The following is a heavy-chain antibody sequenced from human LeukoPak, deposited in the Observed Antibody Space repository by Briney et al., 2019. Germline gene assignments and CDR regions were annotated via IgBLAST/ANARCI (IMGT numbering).Heavy chain of an antibody. D-gene: IGHD2-15*01. CDR1: GYTFTGYY. CDR3: ARDMLYCSGGSCYSSDRFDY. J-gene: IGHJ4*02. V-gene: IGHV1-2*02. Sequence: ASVKVSCKASGYTFTGYYMHWVRQAPGRGLEWMGWINPNSGGTDYAQKFQGRVTMTRGTSISTAYMEMSRLGSDDTAVYYCARDMLYCSGGSCYSSDRFDYWGQGTLVTVSS. CDR2: INPNSGGT.